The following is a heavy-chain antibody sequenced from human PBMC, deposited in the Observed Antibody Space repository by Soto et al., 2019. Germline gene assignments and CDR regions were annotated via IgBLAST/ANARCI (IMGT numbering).Heavy chain of an antibody. CDR1: GFTFSSCT. J-gene: IGHJ6*02. CDR2: ISPSSGHI. D-gene: IGHD2-21*02. Sequence: EVHLVESGGGLVKPGGSLRLSCAVSGFTFSSCTMNWVRQAPGKGLEWVSSISPSSGHIYYADSVKGRFTISRDNAKNALFLQMNSLRGEDTAVYYCSGGSGGDCNKNYGMDVWGQGTTVTVSS. V-gene: IGHV3-21*06. CDR3: SGGSGGDCNKNYGMDV.